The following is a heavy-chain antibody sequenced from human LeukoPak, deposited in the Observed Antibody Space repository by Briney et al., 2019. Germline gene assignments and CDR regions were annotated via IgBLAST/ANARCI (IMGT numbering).Heavy chain of an antibody. CDR2: IRYDGSNK. V-gene: IGHV3-30*02. CDR1: GFTFSHYG. J-gene: IGHJ4*02. D-gene: IGHD4-23*01. Sequence: PGGSLRLSCAASGFTFSHYGMHWVRQAPGKGLEWVAFIRYDGSNKYYADAVKGRFTISRDNSKNTLYLQMNSLRAEDTAVYYCAEPDYGGNSAFAYWGQGTLVTVSS. CDR3: AEPDYGGNSAFAY.